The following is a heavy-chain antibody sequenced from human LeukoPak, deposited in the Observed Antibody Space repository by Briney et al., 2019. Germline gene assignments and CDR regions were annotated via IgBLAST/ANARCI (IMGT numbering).Heavy chain of an antibody. CDR1: GLTFSGYS. Sequence: GGSLRLSCAASGLTFSGYSMNWVRQAPGKGLEWVSSISGRGGYIFYADSVKGRFTISRDNAKNSLYLQMNSLRVEDTAVYYCGRDKGEGSYYGMDVWGQGTTVIVSS. CDR2: ISGRGGYI. J-gene: IGHJ6*02. D-gene: IGHD1-26*01. V-gene: IGHV3-21*01. CDR3: GRDKGEGSYYGMDV.